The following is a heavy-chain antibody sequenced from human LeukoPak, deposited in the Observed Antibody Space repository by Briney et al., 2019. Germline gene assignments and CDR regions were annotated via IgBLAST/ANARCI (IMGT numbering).Heavy chain of an antibody. CDR3: ARDGGFYGTGPTY. D-gene: IGHD3-16*01. J-gene: IGHJ4*02. V-gene: IGHV3-7*01. CDR2: IKQDGSEK. Sequence: PGGSLRLSCAASGFTFSSYSMNWVRQAPGKGLEWVANIKQDGSEKYYVDSVKGRFTISRDNAKNSLYLQMNSLRAEDTAVYYCARDGGFYGTGPTYWGQGTLVTVSS. CDR1: GFTFSSYS.